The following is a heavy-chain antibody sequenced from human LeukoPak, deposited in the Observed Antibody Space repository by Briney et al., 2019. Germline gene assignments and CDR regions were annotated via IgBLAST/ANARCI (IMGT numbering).Heavy chain of an antibody. Sequence: GGSLRLSCAASGFTVSSNYMSWVRQAPGKGLEWVSVIYSGGSTYYADSVKGRFTISRDNAKNSLYLQMNSLRAEDTALYYCAKDIRKSGPLGYFDYWGQGTLVTVSS. D-gene: IGHD7-27*01. CDR1: GFTVSSNY. CDR3: AKDIRKSGPLGYFDY. CDR2: IYSGGST. V-gene: IGHV3-53*05. J-gene: IGHJ4*02.